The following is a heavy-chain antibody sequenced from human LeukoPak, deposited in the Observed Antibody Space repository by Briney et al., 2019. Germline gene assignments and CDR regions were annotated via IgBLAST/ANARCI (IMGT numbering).Heavy chain of an antibody. J-gene: IGHJ4*02. CDR2: IYSDGTT. D-gene: IGHD5-18*01. V-gene: IGHV3-66*01. CDR3: ARDPGYNYGFDY. Sequence: HPGGSLRLSCAASGFPVSDNYMSWVRQAPGKGLEWVSIIYSDGTTYYADSVKGRFTISRDNSKNSLYLQMNSLRAEDTAVYYCARDPGYNYGFDYWGQGTLVTVSS. CDR1: GFPVSDNY.